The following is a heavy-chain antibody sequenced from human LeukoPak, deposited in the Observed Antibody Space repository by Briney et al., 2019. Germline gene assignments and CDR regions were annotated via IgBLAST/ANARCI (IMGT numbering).Heavy chain of an antibody. V-gene: IGHV3-33*01. J-gene: IGHJ4*02. CDR1: GFPFSSYV. D-gene: IGHD6-19*01. Sequence: GRSLRLSCAASGFPFSSYVMHWVRQAPGKGLEWVAIIRSDGSDKYYADSVKGRFTISRDNSKNTLYLQLNSLRAEDTAVYYCAREIAVAGYFDYWGQGTLVTVSS. CDR2: IRSDGSDK. CDR3: AREIAVAGYFDY.